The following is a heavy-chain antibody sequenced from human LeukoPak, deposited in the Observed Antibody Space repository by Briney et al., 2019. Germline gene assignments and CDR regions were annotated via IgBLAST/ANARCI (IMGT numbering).Heavy chain of an antibody. J-gene: IGHJ6*02. D-gene: IGHD1-14*01. CDR2: IIPIFGIA. Sequence: GASVKVSCKASGGTFGSYVISWVRQAPGQGFEWMGRIIPIFGIANYAQKFQGRVTITADKSTSTAYMELSSLRSEDTAVYYCARYKSGDYYYYGMDVWGQGTTVTVSS. CDR3: ARYKSGDYYYYGMDV. V-gene: IGHV1-69*04. CDR1: GGTFGSYV.